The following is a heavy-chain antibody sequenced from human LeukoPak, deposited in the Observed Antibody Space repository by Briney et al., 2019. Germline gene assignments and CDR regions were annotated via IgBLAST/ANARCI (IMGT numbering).Heavy chain of an antibody. D-gene: IGHD6-13*01. Sequence: ASVKVSCTASGYTFTSYYMHWVRQAPGQGLEWMGWISAYNGNTNYAQKLQGRATMTTDTSTSTAYMELRSLRSDDTAVYYCARVSQQLVRTVDYWGQGTLVTVSS. V-gene: IGHV1-18*04. CDR3: ARVSQQLVRTVDY. J-gene: IGHJ4*02. CDR1: GYTFTSYY. CDR2: ISAYNGNT.